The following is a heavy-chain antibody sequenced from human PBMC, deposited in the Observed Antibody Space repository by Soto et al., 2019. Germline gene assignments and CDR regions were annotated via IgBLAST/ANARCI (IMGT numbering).Heavy chain of an antibody. CDR2: IVPIFGTT. D-gene: IGHD6-19*01. J-gene: IGHJ6*02. V-gene: IGHV1-69*12. Sequence: QVQLVQSGAEVKKPGSSVKVSCKVSGGTFSNYAIDWVRQAPGHGLEWMGGIVPIFGTTYYTQKFQGRDTIIADDSTTTAYVEMSSLRSEDTAIYYCARVEAVAGLYNSHGLDVWGQGTAVTVSS. CDR3: ARVEAVAGLYNSHGLDV. CDR1: GGTFSNYA.